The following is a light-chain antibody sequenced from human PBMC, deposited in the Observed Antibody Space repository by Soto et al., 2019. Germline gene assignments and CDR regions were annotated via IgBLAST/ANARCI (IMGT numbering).Light chain of an antibody. J-gene: IGLJ2*01. Sequence: QSVLTQPASVSGSPGQSITISCTGTSSDVGGYNYVSWYQQHPGKAPKLMIYDVSNRPSGVSNRFSGSKSGNTASLTISGLQAEDEADYYCSSYTRSRTLHVVFGGGTKLTVL. V-gene: IGLV2-14*01. CDR2: DVS. CDR3: SSYTRSRTLHVV. CDR1: SSDVGGYNY.